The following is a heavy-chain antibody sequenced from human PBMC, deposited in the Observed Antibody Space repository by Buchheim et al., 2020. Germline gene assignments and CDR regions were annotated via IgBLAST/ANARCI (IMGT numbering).Heavy chain of an antibody. Sequence: EVQMVDSGGGLVQPGGSLRLSCAASGFNFGAYAMNWFRQAPGRGLEWLSHIRSGSTAMYYTDSVRGRFTISIDDAKNSLYLQMDSLRDDDTAVYFCATWAFYHGVDVWGQGT. CDR1: GFNFGAYA. V-gene: IGHV3-48*02. CDR3: ATWAFYHGVDV. CDR2: IRSGSTAM. D-gene: IGHD7-27*01. J-gene: IGHJ6*02.